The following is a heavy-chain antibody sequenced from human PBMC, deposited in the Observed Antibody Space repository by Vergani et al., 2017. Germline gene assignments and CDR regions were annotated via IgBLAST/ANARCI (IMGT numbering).Heavy chain of an antibody. D-gene: IGHD1-26*01. CDR3: AKDRLEIGGATTIDY. CDR1: GFTFSSYA. V-gene: IGHV3-23*01. J-gene: IGHJ4*02. Sequence: EVQLLESGGGLVQPGGSLRLSCAASGFTFSSYAMSWVRQAPGKGLEWVSAISGSGGSTYYADSVKGRFTISRDNSKKTLYLQRNRLRAEDTAVYYCAKDRLEIGGATTIDYWGQGTLVTVSS. CDR2: ISGSGGST.